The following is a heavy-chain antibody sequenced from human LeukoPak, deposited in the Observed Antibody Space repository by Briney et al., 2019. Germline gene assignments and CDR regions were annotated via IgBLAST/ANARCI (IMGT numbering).Heavy chain of an antibody. CDR3: ARFVNEKINSGCCSDY. CDR2: INTSSSDI. Sequence: RGSLRLSCAASEFTFSSHAMIWVRQATGKGLEWVASINTSSSDIFYADSVKGRFTIPRDNAQNSLYIQMDRLRAEVTAVYYGARFVNEKINSGCCSDYWGQGTLVTVSS. D-gene: IGHD2-15*01. V-gene: IGHV3-21*01. J-gene: IGHJ4*02. CDR1: EFTFSSHA.